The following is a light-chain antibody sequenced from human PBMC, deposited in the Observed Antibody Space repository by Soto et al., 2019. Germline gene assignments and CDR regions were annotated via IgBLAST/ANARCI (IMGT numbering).Light chain of an antibody. CDR1: QSVLYSSNNKNY. J-gene: IGKJ3*01. Sequence: DIVMTQSPDSLAVSLGERATINCKSSQSVLYSSNNKNYFAWYQQKPGQPTKLLISWATTRESGVPDRFSGSGSGTDFTLTISSLQAEDVAVYYCQQYYNTPLFTFGPGTKVDIK. CDR2: WAT. CDR3: QQYYNTPLFT. V-gene: IGKV4-1*01.